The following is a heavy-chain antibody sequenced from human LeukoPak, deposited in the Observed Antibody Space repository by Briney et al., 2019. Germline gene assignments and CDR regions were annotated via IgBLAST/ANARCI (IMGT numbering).Heavy chain of an antibody. CDR3: AREGRYSSGWFDP. D-gene: IGHD3-9*01. CDR1: GYSISSGYY. J-gene: IGHJ5*02. Sequence: PSETLCLTCAVSGYSISSGYYWGWIRQPPGKGLEWIGSIYHSGSTYYNPSLKSRVTISVDTSKNQFSLKLSSVTAADTAVYYCAREGRYSSGWFDPWGQGTLVTVSS. CDR2: IYHSGST. V-gene: IGHV4-38-2*02.